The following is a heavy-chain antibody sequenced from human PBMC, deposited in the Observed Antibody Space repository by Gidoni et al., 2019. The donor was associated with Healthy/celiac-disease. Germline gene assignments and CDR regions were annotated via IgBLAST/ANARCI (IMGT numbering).Heavy chain of an antibody. CDR1: GGSISSYY. Sequence: QVQLQESGPGLVKPSETLSLTCTVSGGSISSYYWSWIRQPPGKGLEWIGYIYYSGSTNYNPSLKSRVTISVDTSKNQFSLKLSSVTAADTAVYYCARLGYCSGGSCYRDYYYYGMDVWGQGTTVTVSS. D-gene: IGHD2-15*01. J-gene: IGHJ6*02. CDR3: ARLGYCSGGSCYRDYYYYGMDV. V-gene: IGHV4-59*08. CDR2: IYYSGST.